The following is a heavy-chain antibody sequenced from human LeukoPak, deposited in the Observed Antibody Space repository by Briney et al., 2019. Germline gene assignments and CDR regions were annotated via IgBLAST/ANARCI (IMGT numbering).Heavy chain of an antibody. Sequence: SETLSLTCTVSGGSLSSSSYYWGWIRQPPGKGLEWIGSIYYSGSTYYNPSLKSRVTISVDTSKNQFSLKLSSVTAADTAVYYCARAAAVAFDPWGQGTLVTVSS. V-gene: IGHV4-39*07. D-gene: IGHD6-13*01. CDR3: ARAAAVAFDP. J-gene: IGHJ5*02. CDR2: IYYSGST. CDR1: GGSLSSSSYY.